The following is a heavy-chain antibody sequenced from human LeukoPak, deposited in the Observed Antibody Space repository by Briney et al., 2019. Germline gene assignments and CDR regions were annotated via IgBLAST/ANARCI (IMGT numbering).Heavy chain of an antibody. CDR3: ATTQGDCSSTSCYLGWFDP. CDR1: GGSFSGYY. CDR2: ISHSGST. D-gene: IGHD2-2*01. Sequence: SETLSLTCAVYGGSFSGYYWSWIRQPPGKGLEWIGEISHSGSTNYNTPLKRRVTISVHTTRNKFSLKLSSVTAADTAVYYCATTQGDCSSTSCYLGWFDPWGPGTLVTASS. J-gene: IGHJ5*02. V-gene: IGHV4-34*01.